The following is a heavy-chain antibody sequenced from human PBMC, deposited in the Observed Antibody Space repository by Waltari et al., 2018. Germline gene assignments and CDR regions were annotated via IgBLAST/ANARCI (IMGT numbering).Heavy chain of an antibody. CDR3: ARVVLNYYGSGRIDY. J-gene: IGHJ4*02. V-gene: IGHV4-39*07. CDR2: IYYSGST. CDR1: GGSISSSSYY. D-gene: IGHD3-10*01. Sequence: QLQLQESGPGLVKPSETLSLTCTVSGGSISSSSYYWGWIRQPPGKGLEWIGSIYYSGSTYYNPSLKSRVTISVDTSKNQFSLKLSSVTAADTAVYYCARVVLNYYGSGRIDYWGQGTLVTVSS.